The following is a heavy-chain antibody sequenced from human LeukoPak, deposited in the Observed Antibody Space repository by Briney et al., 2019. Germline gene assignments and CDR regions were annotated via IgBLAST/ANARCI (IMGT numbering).Heavy chain of an antibody. Sequence: GASVKVSCKASGYTFTSYGISWVRQAPGQGLEWMGWISAYNGNTNYAQKLRGRVTMTTDTSTSTAYMELRSLRSDDTAVYYCARDLLNPYCSGGSCIGWFDPWGQGTLVTVSS. CDR2: ISAYNGNT. J-gene: IGHJ5*02. V-gene: IGHV1-18*01. CDR1: GYTFTSYG. CDR3: ARDLLNPYCSGGSCIGWFDP. D-gene: IGHD2-15*01.